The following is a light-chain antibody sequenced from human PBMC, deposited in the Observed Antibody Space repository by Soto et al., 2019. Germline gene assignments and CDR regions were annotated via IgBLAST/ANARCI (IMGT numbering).Light chain of an antibody. CDR2: GAS. Sequence: EIVLTQSPGTLSLSPGDRATLSCGASQRVTSNYLAWYQQKPGQAPRLLIFGASTRATGIPDRFSGSGSGTDFTLTISRLEPEDFAVYYCQHYYTSYTTFGQGTKVDIK. CDR3: QHYYTSYTT. CDR1: QRVTSNY. V-gene: IGKV3-20*01. J-gene: IGKJ1*01.